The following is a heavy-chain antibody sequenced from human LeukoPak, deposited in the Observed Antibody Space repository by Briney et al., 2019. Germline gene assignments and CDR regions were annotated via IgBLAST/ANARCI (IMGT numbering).Heavy chain of an antibody. D-gene: IGHD3-16*01. V-gene: IGHV3-7*01. CDR3: ARDRSSMSTVITTGKAGFDP. CDR2: IKHDGAEK. CDR1: GFSFSRFA. Sequence: GGSLRLSCAATGFSFSRFAMHWIRQAPGKGLEWVANIKHDGAEKYYVDSVRGRFTISRDNAKNSLYLQMNSLRAEDTAVYYCARDRSSMSTVITTGKAGFDPWGQGTLVTVSS. J-gene: IGHJ5*02.